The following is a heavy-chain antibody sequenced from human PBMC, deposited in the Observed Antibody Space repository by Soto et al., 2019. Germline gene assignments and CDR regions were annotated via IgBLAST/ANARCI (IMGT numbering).Heavy chain of an antibody. D-gene: IGHD3-10*01. CDR1: GDSISSGGYS. CDR3: ARGDYYGSGSQHFDY. Sequence: KPTETLALTCAVSGDSISSGGYSWSWIRQPPGKGLEWIGYIYHSGSTHYNPSLKSRVTISVDRSKNQFSLKLSSVTAADTAVYYCARGDYYGSGSQHFDYCGQGPLVTVS. V-gene: IGHV4-30-2*01. CDR2: IYHSGST. J-gene: IGHJ4*02.